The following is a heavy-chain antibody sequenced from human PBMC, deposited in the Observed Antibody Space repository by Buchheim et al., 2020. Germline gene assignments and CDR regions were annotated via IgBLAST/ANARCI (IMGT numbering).Heavy chain of an antibody. D-gene: IGHD3-22*01. J-gene: IGHJ4*02. CDR2: IKQDGSEK. CDR1: GFTFSSYW. CDR3: ARDTSVTVYYYDSSGIDY. V-gene: IGHV3-7*01. Sequence: EVQLVESGGGLVQPGGSLRLSCAASGFTFSSYWMSWVRQAPGKGLEWVANIKQDGSEKYYVDSVKGRFTIYRDNAQNPLYLQMNSLRAEDTAVYYCARDTSVTVYYYDSSGIDYWGQGTL.